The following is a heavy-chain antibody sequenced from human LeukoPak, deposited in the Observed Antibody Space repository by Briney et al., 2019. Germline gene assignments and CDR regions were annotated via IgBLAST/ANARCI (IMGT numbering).Heavy chain of an antibody. CDR3: AKANIGSYYSD. CDR1: GGSFSGYY. Sequence: PSETLSLTCAVYGGSFSGYYWSWIRQPPGKGLEWIGEINHSGSTNYNPSLKSRVTISVDTSKNQFSLKLSSVTAEDTAVYYCAKANIGSYYSDWGQGTLVTVSS. D-gene: IGHD1-26*01. J-gene: IGHJ4*02. CDR2: INHSGST. V-gene: IGHV4-34*01.